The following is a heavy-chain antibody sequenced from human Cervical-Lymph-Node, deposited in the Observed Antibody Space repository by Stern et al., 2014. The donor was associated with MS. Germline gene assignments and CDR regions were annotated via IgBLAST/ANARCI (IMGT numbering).Heavy chain of an antibody. J-gene: IGHJ4*02. D-gene: IGHD3-22*01. CDR3: ARGQYYSDSTGYYYLHY. V-gene: IGHV1-46*01. CDR2: LNPGGGGT. Sequence: VQLVESGAEVKKPGASVKGSCKASGFTFTSYYMHWVRQAPGQGLEWMGVLNPGGGGTTSAQNFQDRVTLTRDTSTNTLYMELSSLRSEDTAVYYCARGQYYSDSTGYYYLHYWGQGSLVTVSS. CDR1: GFTFTSYY.